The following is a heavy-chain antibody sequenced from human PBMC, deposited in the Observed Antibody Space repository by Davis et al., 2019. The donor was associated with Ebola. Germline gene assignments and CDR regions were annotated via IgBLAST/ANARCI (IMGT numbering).Heavy chain of an antibody. V-gene: IGHV1-46*01. D-gene: IGHD4-17*01. Sequence: ASVKVSCKASGYTFTSYGISWVRQAPGQGLEWMGIINPSGGSTSYAQKFQGRVTMTRDTSISTAYMELSRLRSDDTAVYYCARVGTTVTTFDYWGQGTLVTVSS. CDR3: ARVGTTVTTFDY. J-gene: IGHJ4*02. CDR2: INPSGGST. CDR1: GYTFTSYG.